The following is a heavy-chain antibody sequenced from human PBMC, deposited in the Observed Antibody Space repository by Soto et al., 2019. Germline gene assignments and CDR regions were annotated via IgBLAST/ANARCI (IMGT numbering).Heavy chain of an antibody. V-gene: IGHV4-39*01. D-gene: IGHD2-15*01. J-gene: IGHJ5*02. Sequence: SETLSLTCTVSGGSISSSSYYWGWIRQPPGKGLEWIGSIYYSGSTYYNPSLKSRVTISVDTSKNQFSLKLSSVTAADTAVYYCARGRGYCSGGSCYRGGIDPWGQGTLGTVSS. CDR3: ARGRGYCSGGSCYRGGIDP. CDR1: GGSISSSSYY. CDR2: IYYSGST.